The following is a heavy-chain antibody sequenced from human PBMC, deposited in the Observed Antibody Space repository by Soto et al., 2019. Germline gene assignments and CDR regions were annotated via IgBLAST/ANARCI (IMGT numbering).Heavy chain of an antibody. V-gene: IGHV3-74*01. D-gene: IGHD4-17*01. CDR3: SRAYGDYRWYFDL. Sequence: EVQLVESGGGLVQPGGSLRLSCAASGFTFSSYWMHWVRQAPGKGLVWVSRINSDGSSTSYADSVKGRFTISRDNPKNTLYLQINSLRAEDMAVYYCSRAYGDYRWYFDLWGRGTLVTVSS. CDR2: INSDGSST. CDR1: GFTFSSYW. J-gene: IGHJ2*01.